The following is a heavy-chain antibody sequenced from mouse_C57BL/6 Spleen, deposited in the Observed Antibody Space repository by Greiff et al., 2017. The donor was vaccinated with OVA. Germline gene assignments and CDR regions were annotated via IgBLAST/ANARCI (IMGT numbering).Heavy chain of an antibody. Sequence: VKLMESGAELVKPGASVKISCKASGYTFTDYYINWVKQRPGQGLEWIGKIGPGSGSTYYNEKFKGKATLTADKSSSTAYMQLSSLTSEDSAGYFWAITTVVVPFDYWGQGTTLTVSS. CDR2: IGPGSGST. V-gene: IGHV1-77*01. CDR3: AITTVVVPFDY. CDR1: GYTFTDYY. J-gene: IGHJ2*01. D-gene: IGHD1-1*01.